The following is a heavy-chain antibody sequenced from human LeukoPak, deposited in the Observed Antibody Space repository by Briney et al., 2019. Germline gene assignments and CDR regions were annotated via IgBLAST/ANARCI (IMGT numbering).Heavy chain of an antibody. CDR1: GFTFASYA. J-gene: IGHJ5*02. Sequence: GGSLRLSCAASGFTFASYAMTWVRQAPGKGLGWVSSISADGSTYYADSVKGRFTISRDNSRDTFFLEMNSLRAEDTALYYCVACSSASCYGDRFDPWGQGTLVTVSS. V-gene: IGHV3-23*01. CDR2: ISADGST. D-gene: IGHD2-2*01. CDR3: VACSSASCYGDRFDP.